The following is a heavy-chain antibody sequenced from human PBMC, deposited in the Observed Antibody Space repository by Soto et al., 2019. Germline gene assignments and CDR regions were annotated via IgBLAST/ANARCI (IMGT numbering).Heavy chain of an antibody. Sequence: EVQLVESGGGLVQPGGSLRLSCATSGFILSDCAMNWVRQAPGKGLEWVSYISSSSSVIDYADSVKGRFTVSRDNARNALYLPMNSLRAADTAVYYCARDLSWGSNWYYYMDVWGKGTTVTVSS. CDR3: ARDLSWGSNWYYYMDV. CDR2: ISSSSSVI. CDR1: GFILSDCA. J-gene: IGHJ6*03. D-gene: IGHD7-27*01. V-gene: IGHV3-48*01.